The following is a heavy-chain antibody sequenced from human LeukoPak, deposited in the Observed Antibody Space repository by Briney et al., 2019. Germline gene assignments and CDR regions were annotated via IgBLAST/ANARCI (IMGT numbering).Heavy chain of an antibody. Sequence: GGSLRLSCAASGFIVSSNYMSWVRQAPGKGLEWVSSFSGSGGSTYYADSVKGRFTISRDNSKNTLYLQMNSLRAEDTAVYYCAKENEYYYGSGSLYYMDVWGKGTTVTVSS. CDR2: FSGSGGST. J-gene: IGHJ6*03. CDR1: GFIVSSNY. V-gene: IGHV3-23*01. CDR3: AKENEYYYGSGSLYYMDV. D-gene: IGHD3-10*01.